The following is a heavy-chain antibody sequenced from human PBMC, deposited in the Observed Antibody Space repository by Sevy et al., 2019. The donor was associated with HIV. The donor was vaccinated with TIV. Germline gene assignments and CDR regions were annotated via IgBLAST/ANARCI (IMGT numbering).Heavy chain of an antibody. D-gene: IGHD1-1*01. CDR1: GFTFSSYR. V-gene: IGHV3-21*01. CDR2: ISSTSPYI. J-gene: IGHJ4*02. Sequence: GGSLRLSCAASGFTFSSYRMTWVRQAPGKGLEWVSCISSTSPYINYADSVKGRFTISRDNAKNLLYLQMDSLRAEDTAVYYCARAGLEISTWTSDFWGQGTMVTVSS. CDR3: ARAGLEISTWTSDF.